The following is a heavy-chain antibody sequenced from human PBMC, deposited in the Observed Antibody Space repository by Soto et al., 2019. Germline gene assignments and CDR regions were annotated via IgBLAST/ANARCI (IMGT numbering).Heavy chain of an antibody. V-gene: IGHV3-30-3*01. J-gene: IGHJ3*02. CDR2: ISYDGTNK. D-gene: IGHD3-22*01. CDR1: GFTFSRSA. CDR3: ARASYYDSSGFPRDAFDI. Sequence: QVQLVESGGGVVQPGRSLGLSCAASGFTFSRSAMHWVRQAPGKGLEWVAVISYDGTNKNSADSVTGRFTISRDNSNNTVYMQMNSLRADDTAVYYCARASYYDSSGFPRDAFDIWGQGTMVTVSS.